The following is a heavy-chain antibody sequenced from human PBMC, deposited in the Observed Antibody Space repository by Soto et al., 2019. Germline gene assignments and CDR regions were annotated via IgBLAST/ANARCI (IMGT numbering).Heavy chain of an antibody. Sequence: GGSLRLSCAASGFIFSTYDMHWVRQAPGKGLEWVAVIWSDGSNNYYADSVKGRFTISRDNSKNTMYLQMNSLRAEDTAVYYCARPTLLTCGGDCYGLDSWGQGTLVTVSS. J-gene: IGHJ4*02. D-gene: IGHD2-21*02. V-gene: IGHV3-33*01. CDR1: GFIFSTYD. CDR3: ARPTLLTCGGDCYGLDS. CDR2: IWSDGSNN.